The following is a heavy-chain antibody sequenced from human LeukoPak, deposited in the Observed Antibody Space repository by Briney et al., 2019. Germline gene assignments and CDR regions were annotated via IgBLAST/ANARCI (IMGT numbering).Heavy chain of an antibody. J-gene: IGHJ4*02. CDR2: ISSDGTAT. CDR3: ARSRVATGPDY. V-gene: IGHV3-74*01. D-gene: IGHD5-12*01. Sequence: GGSLRLSCAASGFTFRSYWMHWVRQAPRKGLVWVSRISSDGTATTYADSVKGRFSASRDNAKNSQYLQMNSLRAEDTAVYYCARSRVATGPDYWGQGTLVTVSS. CDR1: GFTFRSYW.